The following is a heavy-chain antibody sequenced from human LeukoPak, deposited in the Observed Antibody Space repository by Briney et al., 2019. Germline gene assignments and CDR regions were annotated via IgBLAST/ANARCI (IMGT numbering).Heavy chain of an antibody. J-gene: IGHJ3*02. V-gene: IGHV6-1*01. CDR3: ARQMGVVITGDI. D-gene: IGHD3-22*01. Sequence: SQTLSLTCAISGDSVSSNSAAWNWIRQSPSRGLEWLGRTLYRSKWYNDYALSVKSRIAINVDTSKNQFSLQLNSVTPEDTAVYYCARQMGVVITGDIWGQGTMVTVSS. CDR1: GDSVSSNSAA. CDR2: TLYRSKWYN.